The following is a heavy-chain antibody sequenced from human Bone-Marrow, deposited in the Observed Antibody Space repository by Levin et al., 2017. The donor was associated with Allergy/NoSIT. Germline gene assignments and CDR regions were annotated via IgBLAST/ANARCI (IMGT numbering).Heavy chain of an antibody. CDR1: GFSFNDHS. CDR3: AREGDSSAYYIDFDY. D-gene: IGHD6-19*01. CDR2: TRNKANIYTT. V-gene: IGHV3-72*01. J-gene: IGHJ4*02. Sequence: GVSLKISCAASGFSFNDHSMNWVRQAPGKGLEWVGRTRNKANIYTTEYAASVKGRFTISRDDSRSSLFLQMNSLQTEDTAVYYCAREGDSSAYYIDFDYWGQGTLVTVSS.